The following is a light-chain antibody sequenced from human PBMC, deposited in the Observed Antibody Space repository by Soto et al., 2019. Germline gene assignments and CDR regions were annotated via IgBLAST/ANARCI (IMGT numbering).Light chain of an antibody. CDR2: HAS. Sequence: QSVLTQPASVSGSPGQSITISCTGTSGYVGAYNFVSWYQQHPGKAPKLIVYHASDRPSGFSSRFSGSKSGNSASLTISGLHAEDEADYYCSSYAGSGTFVFGTGTRSPS. J-gene: IGLJ1*01. V-gene: IGLV2-14*03. CDR1: SGYVGAYNF. CDR3: SSYAGSGTFV.